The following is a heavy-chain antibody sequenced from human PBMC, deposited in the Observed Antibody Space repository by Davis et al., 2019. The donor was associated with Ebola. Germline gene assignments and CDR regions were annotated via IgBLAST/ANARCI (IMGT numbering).Heavy chain of an antibody. D-gene: IGHD5-12*01. J-gene: IGHJ4*02. CDR1: GYSFTSYW. CDR3: AIMDIVATAFDY. CDR2: IYPGDSDT. Sequence: PGGSLRLSCKGSGYSFTSYWIGWVRQLPGKGLEWMGIIYPGDSDTRYSPSFQGQVTISADKSISTAYLQWSSLKASDTAMYYCAIMDIVATAFDYWGQGTLVTVSS. V-gene: IGHV5-51*01.